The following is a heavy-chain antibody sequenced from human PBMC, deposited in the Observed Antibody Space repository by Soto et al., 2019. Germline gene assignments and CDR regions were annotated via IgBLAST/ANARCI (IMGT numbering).Heavy chain of an antibody. J-gene: IGHJ4*02. CDR2: ISGDTVNT. D-gene: IGHD1-26*01. V-gene: IGHV3-23*01. CDR3: AKDLYSGRFYNLSY. Sequence: PGGSLRLSCAASGFTFSSYDMGWVRQAPGKGLQWVSTISGDTVNTYYEDSVKGRFTISRDNSKNTLYLQMSSLRAEDTAVYFCAKDLYSGRFYNLSYWGQGSLVTVSS. CDR1: GFTFSSYD.